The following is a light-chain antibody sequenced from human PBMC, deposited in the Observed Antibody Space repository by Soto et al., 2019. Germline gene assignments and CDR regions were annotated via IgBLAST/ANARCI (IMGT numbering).Light chain of an antibody. CDR2: AAS. Sequence: DIQMTQSPSSLSASVGDRVTITCRASQSISSYLNWYQQKPGKSPKLLIYAASSLQSGVPSRFSGSGSGTDFTLTISSLQTEDFENYYCKQIYSSLVTFGSGTKVDIK. J-gene: IGKJ3*01. CDR3: KQIYSSLVT. CDR1: QSISSY. V-gene: IGKV1-39*01.